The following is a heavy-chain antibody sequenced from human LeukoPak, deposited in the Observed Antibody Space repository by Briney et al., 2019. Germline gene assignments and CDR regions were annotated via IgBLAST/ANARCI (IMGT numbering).Heavy chain of an antibody. CDR3: ARGAVAVIDY. D-gene: IGHD6-19*01. CDR2: IYYSGST. J-gene: IGHJ4*02. Sequence: SETLSLTCTVSGGSISSHYWSWIRQPPGKGLAWIGYIYYSGSTNYNPSLKSRVTISVDTSKNQFSLKLSSVTAADTAVYYCARGAVAVIDYWGQGTLVTVSS. V-gene: IGHV4-59*11. CDR1: GGSISSHY.